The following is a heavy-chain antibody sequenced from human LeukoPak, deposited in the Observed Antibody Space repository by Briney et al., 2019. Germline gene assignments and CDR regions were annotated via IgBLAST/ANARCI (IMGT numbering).Heavy chain of an antibody. CDR2: IWYEGSDK. D-gene: IGHD6-13*01. CDR1: GFTFRSYG. J-gene: IGHJ4*02. Sequence: SGGSLRLSCAASGFTFRSYGMHWVRQAPGRGLEWVAVIWYEGSDKHYADSVKGRFTISGDNSKNTLYLQLNSLRAEDTAVYYCARGSSSWYYFDYWGQGTLVTVSS. CDR3: ARGSSSWYYFDY. V-gene: IGHV3-33*01.